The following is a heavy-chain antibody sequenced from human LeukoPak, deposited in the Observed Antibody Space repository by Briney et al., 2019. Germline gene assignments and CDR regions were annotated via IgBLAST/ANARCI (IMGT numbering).Heavy chain of an antibody. CDR2: TYYRSKWYN. J-gene: IGHJ6*02. Sequence: SQTLSLTCAISGDSVSSNSAAWNWIRQSPSRGLGWLGRTYYRSKWYNDYAVSVKSRITINPDTSKNQFSLQLNSVTPEDTAVYYCARATVVVPTGGYYYYYGMDVWGQGTTVTVSS. D-gene: IGHD2-15*01. CDR3: ARATVVVPTGGYYYYYGMDV. V-gene: IGHV6-1*01. CDR1: GDSVSSNSAA.